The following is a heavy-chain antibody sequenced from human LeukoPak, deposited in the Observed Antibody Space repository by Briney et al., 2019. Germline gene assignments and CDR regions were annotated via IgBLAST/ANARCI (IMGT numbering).Heavy chain of an antibody. CDR3: ARDQGYSGAFDI. CDR2: ISSSSSYI. D-gene: IGHD1-26*01. CDR1: GFTFSSYS. Sequence: GGSLRLSCAASGFTFSSYSMNWVRQPPGKGLEWVSSISSSSSYIYYADSVKGRFTISRDNAKNSLYLQMNSLRAEDTAVYYCARDQGYSGAFDIWGQGTMVTVSS. V-gene: IGHV3-21*01. J-gene: IGHJ3*02.